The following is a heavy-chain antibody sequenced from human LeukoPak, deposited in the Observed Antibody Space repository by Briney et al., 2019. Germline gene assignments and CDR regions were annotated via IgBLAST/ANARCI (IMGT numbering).Heavy chain of an antibody. J-gene: IGHJ4*02. D-gene: IGHD1-26*01. CDR1: GDSGSSSSSA. CDR2: TYYRSKWYN. V-gene: IGHV6-1*01. Sequence: SQTLTHICAISGDSGSSSSSAWNWVRQSPSRGLEWLGRTYYRSKWYNDYAESVKSRIAINPDTSKNQFSLHLNSVTPEDTAVYNCVNGRHFDCWGQGTLVTVSS. CDR3: VNGRHFDC.